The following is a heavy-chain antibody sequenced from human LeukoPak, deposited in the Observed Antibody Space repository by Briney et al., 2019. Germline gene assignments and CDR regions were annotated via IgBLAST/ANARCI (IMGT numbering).Heavy chain of an antibody. V-gene: IGHV3-23*01. J-gene: IGHJ4*02. CDR2: ISGSGGST. CDR1: GFTFSSYA. Sequence: GGSLRLSCAASGFTFSSYAMSWVRQAPGKGLEWVSLISGSGGSTYYADSVKGRFTISRDTSKNTLYLQMNSLRAADTAVYYCVKSGYNRFDYWGQGALVTVSS. D-gene: IGHD5-24*01. CDR3: VKSGYNRFDY.